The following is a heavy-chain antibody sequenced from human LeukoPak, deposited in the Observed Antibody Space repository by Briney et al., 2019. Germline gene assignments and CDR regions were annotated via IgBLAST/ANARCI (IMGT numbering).Heavy chain of an antibody. D-gene: IGHD4-17*01. J-gene: IGHJ4*02. CDR1: GYTFTSYG. V-gene: IGHV1-69*05. CDR2: IIPIFGTA. Sequence: GASVKVSCKASGYTFTSYGISWVRQAPGQGLEWMGGIIPIFGTANYAQKFQGRVTITTDESTSTAYMELSSLRSEDTAVYYCASLMATTEYWGQGTLVTVSS. CDR3: ASLMATTEY.